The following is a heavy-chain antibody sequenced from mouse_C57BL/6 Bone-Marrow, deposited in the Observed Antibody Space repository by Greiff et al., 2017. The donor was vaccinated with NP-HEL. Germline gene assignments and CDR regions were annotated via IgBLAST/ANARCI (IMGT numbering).Heavy chain of an antibody. V-gene: IGHV5-6*01. D-gene: IGHD2-4*01. CDR1: GFTFRSYG. CDR2: ICSGGCYT. CDR3: GRQGDYDSYYFDY. Sequence: VQRVESGGDLVKPGGSLKLSRAASGFTFRSYGMSWVRQTPDKRLEWVATICSGGCYTYHPDSVKGRFTISRDKAKNTLFLPKIRLKSEDTAMYYWGRQGDYDSYYFDYWCQGTTLPVSS. J-gene: IGHJ2*01.